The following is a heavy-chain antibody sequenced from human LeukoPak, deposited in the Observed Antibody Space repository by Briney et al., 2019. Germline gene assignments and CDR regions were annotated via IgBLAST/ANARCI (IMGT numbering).Heavy chain of an antibody. Sequence: GGSLRLSCAASGFTFSSYAMSWVRQAPGKGLEWVSSISSSSSYIYYADSVKGRFTISRDNAKNSLFLQMNSLRAEDTAVYYCARDRRGTSCWIFDYWGQGTLVTVSS. CDR3: ARDRRGTSCWIFDY. J-gene: IGHJ4*02. D-gene: IGHD2-2*01. CDR1: GFTFSSYA. V-gene: IGHV3-21*01. CDR2: ISSSSSYI.